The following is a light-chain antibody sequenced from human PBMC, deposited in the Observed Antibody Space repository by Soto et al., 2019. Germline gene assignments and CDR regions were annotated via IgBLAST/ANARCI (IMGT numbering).Light chain of an antibody. J-gene: IGKJ1*01. CDR2: GAS. V-gene: IGKV3-15*01. Sequence: EVVLTQSPATLSVSPGERATLSCRASQSVRSNLAWYQQKPGQSPRLLIYGASTRATGIPARFSGSGSGTEFTLTISSLQSEDVAVYYCQQYYATPRTFGQGTEVEIK. CDR1: QSVRSN. CDR3: QQYYATPRT.